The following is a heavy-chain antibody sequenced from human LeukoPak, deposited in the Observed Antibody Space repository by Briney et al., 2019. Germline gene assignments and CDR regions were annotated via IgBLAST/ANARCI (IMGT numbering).Heavy chain of an antibody. J-gene: IGHJ4*02. CDR1: GDSISSGYY. CDR3: ARVNWNPDY. Sequence: KPSETLSLTCAVSGDSISSGYYWGWIRQPPGKGLEWIGTIYHTGSTYSNPSLKSRVTISVDTSKNLFSLKLSSVTAADTAVYYCARVNWNPDYWGQGTLVTVSS. V-gene: IGHV4-38-2*01. D-gene: IGHD1-20*01. CDR2: IYHTGST.